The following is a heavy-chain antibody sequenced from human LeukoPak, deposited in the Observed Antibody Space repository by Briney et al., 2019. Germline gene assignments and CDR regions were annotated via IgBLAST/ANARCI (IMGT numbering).Heavy chain of an antibody. CDR3: AKDGSGYEDNWFDP. CDR1: GFTFSTYG. J-gene: IGHJ5*02. Sequence: GGSLRLSCEASGFTFSTYGMHWVRQAPGKGLEWVAFMRYDGTKKNYADSVKGRFTISRDNSKSTLYLQMNSLRLEDTAVYYCAKDGSGYEDNWFDPWGQGTLVTVSS. CDR2: MRYDGTKK. V-gene: IGHV3-30*02. D-gene: IGHD5-12*01.